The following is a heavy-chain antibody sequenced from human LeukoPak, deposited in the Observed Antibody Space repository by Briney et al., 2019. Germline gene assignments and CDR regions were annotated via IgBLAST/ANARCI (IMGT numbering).Heavy chain of an antibody. J-gene: IGHJ5*02. V-gene: IGHV1-46*01. Sequence: ASVKVSCKASGYTFTSYYMHWVRQAPGQGLEWMGIINPSGGSTSYAQKFQGRVTMTRDTSTSTVYMELSSLRSEDTAVYYCARENTYYYDSSGLRGPNWFDPWGQGTLVTVSS. CDR1: GYTFTSYY. CDR2: INPSGGST. CDR3: ARENTYYYDSSGLRGPNWFDP. D-gene: IGHD3-22*01.